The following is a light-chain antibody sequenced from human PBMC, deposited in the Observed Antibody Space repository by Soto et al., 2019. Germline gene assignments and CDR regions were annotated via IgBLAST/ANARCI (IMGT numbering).Light chain of an antibody. CDR1: QSVSSSY. J-gene: IGKJ1*01. CDR2: CAS. V-gene: IGKV3-20*01. CDR3: QQYGSSPT. Sequence: ESVLTQSPGTLALARGDRATLSCRPSQSVSSSYRAWYQQKPGQAPMLLIYCASSRATGIPNRFSGSGSGTDFTLTISRLEPEDFAVYYCQQYGSSPTFGQGTKVDIK.